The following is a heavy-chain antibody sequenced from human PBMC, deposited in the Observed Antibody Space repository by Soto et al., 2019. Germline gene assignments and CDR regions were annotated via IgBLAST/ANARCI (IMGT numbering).Heavy chain of an antibody. CDR2: IYWDDDK. J-gene: IGHJ4*02. Sequence: QITLKESGPTLVKHTQTLTLTCTFSGFSLSTSGVGVGWIRQPPGKALEWLALIYWDDDKRYSPSLKSRLTIXKXXSKNQVVLTMTNMDPVDTATYYCAHSRHPVGANDYWGQGTLVTVSS. D-gene: IGHD1-26*01. V-gene: IGHV2-5*02. CDR3: AHSRHPVGANDY. CDR1: GFSLSTSGVG.